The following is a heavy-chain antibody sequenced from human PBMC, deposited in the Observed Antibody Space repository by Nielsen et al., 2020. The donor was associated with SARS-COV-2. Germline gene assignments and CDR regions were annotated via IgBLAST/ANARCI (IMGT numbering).Heavy chain of an antibody. J-gene: IGHJ4*02. CDR2: INPNSGGT. CDR3: ARGSQLLRY. Sequence: ASVKVSCKASGYTFTSYGISWVRQAPGQGLEWMGRINPNSGGTNYAQKFQGRVTMTRDTSISAAYMELSRLRSEDTAVYYRARGSQLLRYWGQGTLVTVSS. CDR1: GYTFTSYG. D-gene: IGHD1-1*01. V-gene: IGHV1-2*06.